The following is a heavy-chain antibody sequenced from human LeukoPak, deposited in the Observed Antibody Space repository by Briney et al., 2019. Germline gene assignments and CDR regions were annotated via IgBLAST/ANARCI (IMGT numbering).Heavy chain of an antibody. CDR3: ARDPLPTHHYYDSSGYSDWFDP. V-gene: IGHV1-18*01. D-gene: IGHD3-22*01. CDR2: ISAYNGNT. CDR1: GYTFTSYG. J-gene: IGHJ5*02. Sequence: AASVKVSCTASGYTFTSYGISWVRQAPGQGLEWMGWISAYNGNTNYAQKLQGRVTMTTDTSTSTAYMELRSLRSDDTAVYYCARDPLPTHHYYDSSGYSDWFDPWGQGTLVTVSS.